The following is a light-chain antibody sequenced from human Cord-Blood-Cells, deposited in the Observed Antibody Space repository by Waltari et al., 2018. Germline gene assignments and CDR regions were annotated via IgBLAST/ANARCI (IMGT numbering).Light chain of an antibody. CDR2: GAS. CDR3: QQYGSSPRT. V-gene: IGKV3-20*01. Sequence: EIALTQSPGTLSLSPGESATLPCRASQSVSSSYLAWYQQKPGQAPRLLIYGASSRATGIPDRFSGSGSGTDFTLTISRLEPEDFAVYYCQQYGSSPRTFGQGTKVEIK. CDR1: QSVSSSY. J-gene: IGKJ1*01.